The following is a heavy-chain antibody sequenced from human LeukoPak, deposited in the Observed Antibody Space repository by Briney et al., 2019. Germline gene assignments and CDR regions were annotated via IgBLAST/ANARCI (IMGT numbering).Heavy chain of an antibody. CDR2: IDPSGGGT. CDR1: GYTFTSYY. J-gene: IGHJ4*02. D-gene: IGHD3-10*01. Sequence: VASVKVSCKASGYTFTSYYMHWVRQAPGQGLEWMGIIDPSGGGTSYAQKFQGRVTMTRDTSTSTVYMELSSLRSEDTAVYYCASLGSGSSPIIDFDYWGQGILVTVSS. CDR3: ASLGSGSSPIIDFDY. V-gene: IGHV1-46*01.